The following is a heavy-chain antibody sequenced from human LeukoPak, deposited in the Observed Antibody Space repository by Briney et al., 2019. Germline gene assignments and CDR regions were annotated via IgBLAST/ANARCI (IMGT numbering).Heavy chain of an antibody. CDR1: GGSISSYY. CDR2: IYYSGST. J-gene: IGHJ4*02. CDR3: AVNVDTAMAFLYYFDY. Sequence: SETLSLTCTVSGGSISSYYWSWIRQPPGKGLEWIGYIYYSGSTNYNPSLKSRVTISVDTSKNQFSLKLSSVTAEDTAVYYCAVNVDTAMAFLYYFDYWGQGTLVTVSS. V-gene: IGHV4-59*01. D-gene: IGHD5-18*01.